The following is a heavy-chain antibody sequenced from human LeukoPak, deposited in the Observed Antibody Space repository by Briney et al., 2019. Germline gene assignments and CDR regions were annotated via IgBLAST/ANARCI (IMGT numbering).Heavy chain of an antibody. CDR3: ARDKDGFDI. Sequence: QPGGSLRLSCAASGLTVSSNSVSWVRQAPGKGLEWVSIIYTGGDTYYADSVKGRFTTSRDNSKNTLYLQMNSLTAEDTAVYYCARDKDGFDIWGQGTMVTVSS. CDR1: GLTVSSNS. J-gene: IGHJ3*02. CDR2: IYTGGDT. V-gene: IGHV3-66*02.